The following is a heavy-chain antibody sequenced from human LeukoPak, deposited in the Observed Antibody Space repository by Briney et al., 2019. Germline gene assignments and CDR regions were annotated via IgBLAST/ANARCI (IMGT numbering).Heavy chain of an antibody. CDR1: GGSISSYY. D-gene: IGHD2-2*03. CDR2: IYYSGST. V-gene: IGHV4-59*12. CDR3: AREDIGYCDSTSCQYWLDS. J-gene: IGHJ4*02. Sequence: SETLSLTCTVSGGSISSYYWSWIRQPPGKRLEWIGYIYYSGSTDYNPSLKSRVTISVDRSKNQFSLRLTSVTAADTAVYFYAREDIGYCDSTSCQYWLDSWDQGTLVTVSS.